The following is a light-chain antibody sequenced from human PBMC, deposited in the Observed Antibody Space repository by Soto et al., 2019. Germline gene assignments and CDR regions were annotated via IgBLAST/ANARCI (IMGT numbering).Light chain of an antibody. V-gene: IGLV4-69*01. J-gene: IGLJ3*02. CDR1: NGHSSYA. CDR3: QTWGTGAWV. CDR2: LNSDGSH. Sequence: QLVLTQSPSASASLGASVKLTCTLSNGHSSYAIAWYQQQPEKGPRYLMNLNSDGSHSKGDGIPDRFSGSSSGAEHYLTISSLQSEDEADYYCQTWGTGAWVFGGGTKLTVL.